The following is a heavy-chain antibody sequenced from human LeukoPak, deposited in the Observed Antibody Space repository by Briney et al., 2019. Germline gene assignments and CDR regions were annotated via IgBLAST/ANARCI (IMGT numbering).Heavy chain of an antibody. CDR3: AREATVTRFRAFDT. CDR1: GYTFTGYY. Sequence: ASVKVSCKASGYTFTGYYMHWVRQAPGQGLEWMGWINPNSGGTNYAQKFQGRVTMTRDTSISTAYMELSRLRSDDTAVYYCAREATVTRFRAFDTWGQGTMVTVSS. V-gene: IGHV1-2*02. CDR2: INPNSGGT. J-gene: IGHJ3*02. D-gene: IGHD4-17*01.